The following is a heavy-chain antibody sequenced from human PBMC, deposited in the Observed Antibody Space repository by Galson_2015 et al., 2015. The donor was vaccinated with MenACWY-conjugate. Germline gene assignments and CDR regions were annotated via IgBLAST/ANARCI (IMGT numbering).Heavy chain of an antibody. CDR2: IFWDAEK. Sequence: PALGKPTQTLTLTCTSAGFSLSASAVGGGWSRQPPSKALEWLALIFWDAEKRYTPSLKSKRTITKDTSKIQVVLTMTNMDAVDTATYYRAQGDVFDFWGQGTLVTVSS. J-gene: IGHJ3*01. CDR3: AQGDVFDF. CDR1: GFSLSASAVG. V-gene: IGHV2-5*02.